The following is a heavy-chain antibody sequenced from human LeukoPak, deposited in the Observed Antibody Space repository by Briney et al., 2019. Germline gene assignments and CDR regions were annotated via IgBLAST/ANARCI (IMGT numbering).Heavy chain of an antibody. CDR3: ARGGGYASPIGY. V-gene: IGHV4-59*01. D-gene: IGHD5-12*01. CDR2: IYHSGST. Sequence: PSETLSLTCTLSGGSISTYDWSWIRQPPGKGLEWIGYIYHSGSTNYNPSLKSRVTISVDTSKNPFSLKLSSVTAADTAVYYCARGGGYASPIGYWGQGALVTVSS. J-gene: IGHJ4*02. CDR1: GGSISTYD.